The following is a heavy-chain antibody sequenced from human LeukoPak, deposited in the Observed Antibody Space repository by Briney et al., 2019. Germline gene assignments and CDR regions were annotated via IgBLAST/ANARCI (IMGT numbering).Heavy chain of an antibody. V-gene: IGHV3-74*01. J-gene: IGHJ5*02. CDR2: INHDGSTT. CDR1: GFTFSSYW. CDR3: AKTNWFDP. Sequence: PGGSLRLSCAASGFTFSSYWMHWVRQAPGKGLVWVSRINHDGSTTNYADSVKGRFTISRDNAENTLYLQMNSLRAEDTAVYYCAKTNWFDPWGQGTLVTVSS.